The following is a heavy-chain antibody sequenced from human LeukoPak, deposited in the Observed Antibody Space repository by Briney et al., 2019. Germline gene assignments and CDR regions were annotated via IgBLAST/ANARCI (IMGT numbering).Heavy chain of an antibody. V-gene: IGHV4-39*01. CDR3: ARQVISVAGTGGDFDY. J-gene: IGHJ4*02. CDR1: GGSISSSSYY. CDR2: INHSGST. Sequence: SETLSLTCTVSGGSISSSSYYWGWIRQPPGKGLEWIGEINHSGSTNYNPSLKSRVTISVDTSKNQFSLKLSSVTAADTAVYYCARQVISVAGTGGDFDYWGQGTLVTVSS. D-gene: IGHD6-19*01.